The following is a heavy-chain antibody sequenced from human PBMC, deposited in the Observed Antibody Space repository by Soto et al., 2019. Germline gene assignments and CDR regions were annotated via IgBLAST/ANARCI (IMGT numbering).Heavy chain of an antibody. CDR3: LSLLGYCGAAICPAGY. V-gene: IGHV3-48*03. D-gene: IGHD2-15*01. CDR2: ISRSGTSI. CDR1: GLTFSRFE. Sequence: PRGSLRLSCAASGLTFSRFEMNWVRQAPGKGLEFVSYISRSGTSIYYADSVKGRFTISRDNAKNSLYLQMNSLRAEDTAVYYCLSLLGYCGAAICPAGYWGQGTLVTVSS. J-gene: IGHJ4*02.